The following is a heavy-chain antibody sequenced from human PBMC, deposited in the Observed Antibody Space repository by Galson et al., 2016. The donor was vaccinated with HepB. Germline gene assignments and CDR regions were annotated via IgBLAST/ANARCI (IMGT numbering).Heavy chain of an antibody. D-gene: IGHD6-13*01. CDR3: ARDPLGGKSWSL. CDR2: TYYRSQWCN. V-gene: IGHV6-1*01. Sequence: EWLGRTYYRSQWCNDYAVSVKSRIMTADTSTSAVYMELRSLTSDDTAVYYCARDPLGGKSWSLWGQGTLVTVSS. J-gene: IGHJ4*02.